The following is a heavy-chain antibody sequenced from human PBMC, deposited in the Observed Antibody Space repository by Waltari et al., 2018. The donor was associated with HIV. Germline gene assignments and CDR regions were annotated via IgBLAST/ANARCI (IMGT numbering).Heavy chain of an antibody. D-gene: IGHD3-10*01. CDR1: GGSISRGYYY. Sequence: QVQLQESGPGLVKPSQTLSLTCTVSGGSISRGYYYWSWIRQPAGKGLVWIGRFYTSGGTNYNPSLKSRVTISVDTSKNQFSLKLSSVTAADTAVYYCARGYYYRMDVWGQGTTVTVSS. CDR2: FYTSGGT. J-gene: IGHJ6*02. CDR3: ARGYYYRMDV. V-gene: IGHV4-61*02.